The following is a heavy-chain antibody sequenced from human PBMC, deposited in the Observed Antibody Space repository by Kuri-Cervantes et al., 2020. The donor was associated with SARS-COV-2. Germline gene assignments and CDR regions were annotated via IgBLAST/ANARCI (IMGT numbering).Heavy chain of an antibody. V-gene: IGHV1-2*02. CDR3: ASHLGPAAISDYYYYMDV. CDR1: GYTLTDYY. D-gene: IGHD2-2*02. J-gene: IGHJ6*03. CDR2: INPNTGGT. Sequence: ASVKVSCKASGYTLTDYYIHWVRQAPGQGLEWMGWINPNTGGTNYAQKFQGRVTMTTDTSTSTAYMELRSLRSDDTAVYYCASHLGPAAISDYYYYMDVWGKGTTVTVSS.